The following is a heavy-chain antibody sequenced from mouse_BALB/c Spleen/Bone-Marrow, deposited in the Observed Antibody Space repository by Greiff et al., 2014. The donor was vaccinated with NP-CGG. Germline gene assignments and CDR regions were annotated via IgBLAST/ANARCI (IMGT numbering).Heavy chain of an antibody. Sequence: EVMLVESGPDLVKPGASVKISCKASGYSFTGYYMHWVKQSHGKSLEWIGRVNPNNGGTSYNQKFKGKAILTVDKSSSTAYMELRSLTSEDSAVYYCARNYGSSYPFAYWGQGTLVTVSA. D-gene: IGHD1-1*01. J-gene: IGHJ3*01. CDR1: GYSFTGYY. CDR2: VNPNNGGT. CDR3: ARNYGSSYPFAY. V-gene: IGHV1-26*01.